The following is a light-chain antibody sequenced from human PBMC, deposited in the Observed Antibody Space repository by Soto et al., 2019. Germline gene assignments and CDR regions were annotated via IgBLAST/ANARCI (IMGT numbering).Light chain of an antibody. Sequence: EIVMTQSPATLSVSPGERATLSCRASQSISSNLAWFQQKPGQAPRLLIYGASTRATGIPERFSGSGSGTEFTLTISSLQSEDFAVYYCQQYNNWPPAYTFGQGTKVDI. CDR2: GAS. V-gene: IGKV3-15*01. CDR1: QSISSN. CDR3: QQYNNWPPAYT. J-gene: IGKJ2*01.